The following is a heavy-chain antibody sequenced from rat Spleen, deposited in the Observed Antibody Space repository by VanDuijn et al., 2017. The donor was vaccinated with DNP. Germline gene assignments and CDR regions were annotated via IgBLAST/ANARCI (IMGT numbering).Heavy chain of an antibody. CDR2: SSPSGSRT. D-gene: IGHD5-1*01. CDR1: GFTFSNYY. CDR3: TRGADWEGNWFAY. Sequence: EVQLVGSGGGSVQSGRSLKLSCAASGFTFSNYYMAWVRQAPKKGLEWVAASSPSGSRTYYADSVKGRFTISRDDAKSGLYLQMNSLKSEDTATYYCTRGADWEGNWFAYWGQGTLVTVSS. V-gene: IGHV5-27*01. J-gene: IGHJ3*01.